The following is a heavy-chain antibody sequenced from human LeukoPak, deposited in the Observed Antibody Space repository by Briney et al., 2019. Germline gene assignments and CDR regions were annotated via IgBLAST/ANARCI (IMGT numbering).Heavy chain of an antibody. CDR1: GGSFTNYY. D-gene: IGHD1-26*01. CDR3: ARLGCVSANCPRRNAFDL. J-gene: IGHJ3*01. CDR2: VYYSGST. V-gene: IGHV4-59*01. Sequence: SETLSLTCTVSGGSFTNYYWSWLRQAPGKGLEWVGYVYYSGSTNYNPSLKSRVIISVDTAKNQFSLDLSTVTAGDTALYYCARLGCVSANCPRRNAFDLWGQGTKVTVSP.